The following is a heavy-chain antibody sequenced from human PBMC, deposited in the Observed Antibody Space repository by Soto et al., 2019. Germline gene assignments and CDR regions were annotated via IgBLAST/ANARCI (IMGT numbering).Heavy chain of an antibody. V-gene: IGHV1-18*01. D-gene: IGHD6-13*01. CDR1: GYIFNHYG. J-gene: IGHJ4*02. Sequence: QVQLVQSAAEVRRPGASVKVSCRTSGYIFNHYGINWVRQAPGPGLEWVGWVAPFNGKTSSLQRLQDRTCRTLDTSASTAYLEVGRLTSDDTGVYFCAREGGSSTYYPLELDFCGPGALVTVSS. CDR3: AREGGSSTYYPLELDF. CDR2: VAPFNGKT.